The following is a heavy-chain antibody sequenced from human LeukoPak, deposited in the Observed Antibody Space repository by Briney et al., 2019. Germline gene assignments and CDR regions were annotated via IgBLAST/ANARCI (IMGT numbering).Heavy chain of an antibody. V-gene: IGHV3-9*01. CDR2: ISWNSGSI. CDR3: AKDIGEASNFDY. J-gene: IGHJ4*02. D-gene: IGHD3-10*01. Sequence: GGSLRLSCAASGFTFDDYAMHWVRQARGKGLEWVSGISWNSGSIGYADSVKGRFTISRDNAKNSLYLQMNSLRAEDTALYYCAKDIGEASNFDYWGQGTLVTVSS. CDR1: GFTFDDYA.